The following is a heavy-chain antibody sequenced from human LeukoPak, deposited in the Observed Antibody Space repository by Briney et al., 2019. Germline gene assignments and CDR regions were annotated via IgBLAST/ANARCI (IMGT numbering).Heavy chain of an antibody. D-gene: IGHD3-22*01. CDR1: GYTFTSYG. CDR3: ARGGYYYDSSGYYPGPMDY. J-gene: IGHJ4*02. V-gene: IGHV1-18*01. Sequence: ASVKVSCKTSGYTFTSYGISWVRQAPGQGLEWMGWISAYNGDTNYAQKLQGRVTMTTDTSTSTAYMELRSLRSDDTAVYYCARGGYYYDSSGYYPGPMDYWGQGTLVTVSS. CDR2: ISAYNGDT.